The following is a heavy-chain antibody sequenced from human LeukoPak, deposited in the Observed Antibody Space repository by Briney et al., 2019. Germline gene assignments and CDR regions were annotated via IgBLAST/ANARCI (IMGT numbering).Heavy chain of an antibody. Sequence: GESLKISCKASGYTFTSYGISWVRQAPGQGLEWMGWISAYNGNTNYAQKLQGRVTMTTDTSTSTAYMELRSLRSDDTAVYYCARVGRYCSGGSCPDYWGQGTLVTVSS. CDR3: ARVGRYCSGGSCPDY. CDR1: GYTFTSYG. V-gene: IGHV1-18*01. CDR2: ISAYNGNT. D-gene: IGHD2-15*01. J-gene: IGHJ4*02.